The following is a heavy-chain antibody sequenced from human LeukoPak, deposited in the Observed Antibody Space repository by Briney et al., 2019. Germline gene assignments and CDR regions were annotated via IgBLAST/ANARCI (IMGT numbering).Heavy chain of an antibody. Sequence: ASVKVSFKASGGTFIIYAISWVRQAPGQGREWMGGIIPIFGTANYAQKFQGRVTITADKSTSTAYMELSSLRSEDTAVYYCAREDGGYDLRAYAFDIWGQGTMVTVSS. CDR3: AREDGGYDLRAYAFDI. V-gene: IGHV1-69*06. CDR1: GGTFIIYA. CDR2: IIPIFGTA. J-gene: IGHJ3*02. D-gene: IGHD5-12*01.